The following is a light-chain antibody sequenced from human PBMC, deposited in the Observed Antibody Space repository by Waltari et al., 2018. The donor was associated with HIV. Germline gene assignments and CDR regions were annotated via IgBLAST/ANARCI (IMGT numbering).Light chain of an antibody. Sequence: DLTQPPSVSVPPGQTATITCTGLALTKQYGSWHQKKAGQAPVLLINKDSERLSAIPERFSGSSSGTSLTLTINGVRAEDEAEYYCQSADSSGVDFVVFGGGTKLTVL. J-gene: IGLJ2*01. CDR1: ALTKQY. CDR3: QSADSSGVDFVV. CDR2: KDS. V-gene: IGLV3-25*03.